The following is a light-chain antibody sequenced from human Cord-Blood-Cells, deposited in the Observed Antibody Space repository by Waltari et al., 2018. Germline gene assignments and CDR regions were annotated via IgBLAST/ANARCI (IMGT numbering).Light chain of an antibody. V-gene: IGKV4-1*01. CDR3: QQYYSTPLP. CDR1: QSVVYSSNNKNY. CDR2: WAS. J-gene: IGKJ3*01. Sequence: DIVMTQSPDSLAVSLGERATINCKSSQSVVYSSNNKNYLAWYQQKPGQPPKLLIYWASAQESGVHDRFTASGSGPDFTLPFGGLRAEDVAVYYCQQYYSTPLPFGPGTKVDIK.